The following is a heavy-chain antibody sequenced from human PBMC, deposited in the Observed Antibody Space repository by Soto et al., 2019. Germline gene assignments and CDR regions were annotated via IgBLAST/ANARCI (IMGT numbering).Heavy chain of an antibody. CDR3: AKDLASSGYYHANY. CDR1: GFTFSSYG. J-gene: IGHJ4*02. Sequence: GGSLRLSCAASGFTFSSYGMHWVRQAPGKGLEWVAVISYDGSNKYYADSVKGRFTISGDNSKNTLYLQMNSLRAEDTAVYYCAKDLASSGYYHANYWGQGTLVTVSS. D-gene: IGHD3-22*01. V-gene: IGHV3-30*18. CDR2: ISYDGSNK.